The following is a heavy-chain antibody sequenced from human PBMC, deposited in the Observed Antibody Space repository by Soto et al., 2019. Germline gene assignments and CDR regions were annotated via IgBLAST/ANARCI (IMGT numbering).Heavy chain of an antibody. V-gene: IGHV3-23*01. CDR2: ISGSGGST. J-gene: IGHJ4*02. CDR1: GFTFSSYA. CDR3: AKDLYDILTGYYLEGTVDY. D-gene: IGHD3-9*01. Sequence: EVQLLESGGGLVQPGGSLRLSCAASGFTFSSYAMSWVRQAPGKGLEWVSAISGSGGSTYYADSVKGRFTISRDNSKNTLYLQMNSLRVEDTAVYYCAKDLYDILTGYYLEGTVDYWGQGTLVTVSS.